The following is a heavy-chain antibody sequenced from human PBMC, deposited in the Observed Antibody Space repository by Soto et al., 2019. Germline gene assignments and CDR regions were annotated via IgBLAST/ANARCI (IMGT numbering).Heavy chain of an antibody. CDR2: SRDKGNSYST. D-gene: IGHD1-7*01. CDR3: ARSIPGTTSFDS. CDR1: GFSFSDYD. J-gene: IGHJ4*02. Sequence: ESGGGLVQPGGSLRLSCAGSGFSFSDYDIDWVRQAPGKGLEWVGRSRDKGNSYSTDYAAAVKGRFTVSRDTSKNSLYLQMNSLKADDTALYYCARSIPGTTSFDSWGQGTLVTVSS. V-gene: IGHV3-72*01.